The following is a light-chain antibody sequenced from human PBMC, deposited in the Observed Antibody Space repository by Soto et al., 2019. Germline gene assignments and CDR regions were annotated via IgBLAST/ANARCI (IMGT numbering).Light chain of an antibody. CDR2: STN. J-gene: IGLJ3*02. Sequence: QTVVTQEPSFSVSPGRTVTLTCGLSSGSVSTSYYPSWYQQTPGQAPRTLIYSTNTRSSGVPDRFSGSILGIKAALTIAGAQADDESDYYCVLYMGSGIWAFGGGTKVTVL. V-gene: IGLV8-61*01. CDR3: VLYMGSGIWA. CDR1: SGSVSTSYY.